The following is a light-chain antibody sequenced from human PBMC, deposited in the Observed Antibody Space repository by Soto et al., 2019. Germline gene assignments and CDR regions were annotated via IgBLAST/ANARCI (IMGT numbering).Light chain of an antibody. J-gene: IGKJ4*01. CDR1: QSVSSN. Sequence: EIVMTQSPATLSVSAGERATLSCRASQSVSSNLAWYQQKPGQAPRLLMYDASTRATGIPARFSGSGSGTEFTLTISSLQSEDFAVYYCQQYNNWPLTLDGGTKVDIK. CDR2: DAS. CDR3: QQYNNWPLT. V-gene: IGKV3-15*01.